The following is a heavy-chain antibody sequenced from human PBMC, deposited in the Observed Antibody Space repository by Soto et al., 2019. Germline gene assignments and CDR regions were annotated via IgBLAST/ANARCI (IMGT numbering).Heavy chain of an antibody. CDR2: IDWDDDK. V-gene: IGHV2-70*11. J-gene: IGHJ4*02. Sequence: SGPTLVNPTQTLTLTCTFSGFSLSTSGMCVSWIRQPPGKALEWLARIDWDDDKYYGTSLKTRLTISKDTSKNHVVLTMTNMDPVDTATYYCSRIRIAVAGTFDYWGQGTLVTVSS. CDR1: GFSLSTSGMC. CDR3: SRIRIAVAGTFDY. D-gene: IGHD6-19*01.